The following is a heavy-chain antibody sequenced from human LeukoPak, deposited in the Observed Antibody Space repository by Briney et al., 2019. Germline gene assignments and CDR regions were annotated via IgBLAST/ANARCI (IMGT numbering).Heavy chain of an antibody. CDR2: IGSDANDK. Sequence: PGGSLRLSCAASGFNFSNYGMNWIRQTPGKGLEWVSFIGSDANDKRYGDSVKGRFAISRDNSKNSVFLEMNRLTVQDTAVYYCANEDGISDIWGQGTMVSVFS. CDR3: ANEDGISDI. CDR1: GFNFSNYG. V-gene: IGHV3-30*02. J-gene: IGHJ3*02.